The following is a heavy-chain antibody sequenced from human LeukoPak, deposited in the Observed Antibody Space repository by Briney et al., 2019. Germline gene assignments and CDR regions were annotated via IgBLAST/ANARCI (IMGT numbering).Heavy chain of an antibody. V-gene: IGHV3-64D*09. J-gene: IGHJ4*02. CDR2: ISSNGGSA. CDR3: VEDRKGYSSGWPFDY. D-gene: IGHD6-19*01. Sequence: GGSLRLSCSASGFTFSTYAMHWVRQAPGKGLEYVSAISSNGGSAYYADSVKGRFTISRDNSKNTLYLQMSSLRVEDTAVYYCVEDRKGYSSGWPFDYWGQGTLVTVSS. CDR1: GFTFSTYA.